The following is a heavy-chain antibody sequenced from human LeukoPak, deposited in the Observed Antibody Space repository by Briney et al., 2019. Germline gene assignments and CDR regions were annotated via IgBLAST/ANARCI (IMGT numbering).Heavy chain of an antibody. CDR3: ARHKTGGYYHGMDV. CDR2: IFYSGST. D-gene: IGHD3-16*01. CDR1: GASISSYY. J-gene: IGHJ6*02. Sequence: PSETLSLTCTVSGASISSYYWSWIRQPPGKGLEWIGYIFYSGSTNSNLSLKSRVTISTDTSKNQFSLKLTSVTAADTAVYYCARHKTGGYYHGMDVWGQGTTVTVSS. V-gene: IGHV4-59*08.